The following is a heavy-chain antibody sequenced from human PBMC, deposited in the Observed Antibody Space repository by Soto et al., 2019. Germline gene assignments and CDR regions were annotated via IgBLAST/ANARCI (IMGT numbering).Heavy chain of an antibody. J-gene: IGHJ4*02. CDR2: ISGGAIST. Sequence: EAQLLESGGGLVQPGGSLRLSCAASGFIFRDYAMTWVRQAPGKGLEWVSSISGGAISTYYADSVKGRFTVSRDNSKNTLYLQMSSLRAEDTAIYYCAKEARAYCGTAGDNWGQGTLVTVSS. CDR3: AKEARAYCGTAGDN. D-gene: IGHD2-21*01. CDR1: GFIFRDYA. V-gene: IGHV3-23*01.